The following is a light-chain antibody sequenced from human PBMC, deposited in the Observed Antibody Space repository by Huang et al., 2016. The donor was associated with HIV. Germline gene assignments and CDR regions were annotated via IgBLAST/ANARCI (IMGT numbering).Light chain of an antibody. CDR1: QNIKKY. J-gene: IGKJ3*01. V-gene: IGKV1-39*01. CDR2: GAS. CDR3: QQTYSTLLFT. Sequence: DIQMTQSPSSLSASVGVRVTITCRASQNIKKYLNWYQQKPGKAPKLLIYGASSLQSGVPSRFSGSGSGTDFTLTIGSLQVEDFATYYCQQTYSTLLFTFGPGTKVHI.